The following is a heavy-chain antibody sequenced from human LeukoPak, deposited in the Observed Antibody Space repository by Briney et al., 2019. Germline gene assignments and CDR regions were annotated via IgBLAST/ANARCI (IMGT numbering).Heavy chain of an antibody. J-gene: IGHJ4*02. CDR2: IIPIFGTA. Sequence: GASVKVSCKASGGTFSSYAIGWVRQAPGQGLEWMGGIIPIFGTANYAQKFQGRVTITADESTSTAYMELSSLRSEDTAMYYCARDLFARGAAADYWGQGTLVTVSS. D-gene: IGHD6-25*01. CDR1: GGTFSSYA. V-gene: IGHV1-69*13. CDR3: ARDLFARGAAADY.